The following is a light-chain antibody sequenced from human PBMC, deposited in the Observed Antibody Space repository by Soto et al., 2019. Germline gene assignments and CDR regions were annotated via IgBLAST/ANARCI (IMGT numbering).Light chain of an antibody. CDR2: VDT. V-gene: IGLV3-1*01. J-gene: IGLJ2*01. CDR3: QAWDSTNAGVI. CDR1: ILGDKY. Sequence: SYELTQPPSVSVSPGQTATIACSGNILGDKYASWYQQKPGQSPALVIFVDTKRPSGIPERFSASNSGNTATLTISGTQAMDEADYYCQAWDSTNAGVIFGGGTKLTVL.